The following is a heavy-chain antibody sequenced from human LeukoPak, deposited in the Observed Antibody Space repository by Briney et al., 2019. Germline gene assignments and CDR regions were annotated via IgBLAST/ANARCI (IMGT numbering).Heavy chain of an antibody. CDR2: INHSGST. J-gene: IGHJ4*02. CDR3: AREGLITVFGVVGY. V-gene: IGHV4-34*01. D-gene: IGHD3-3*01. Sequence: SETLSPTCAVYGGSFSGYYWSWIRQPPGKGLEWIGEINHSGSTNYNPSLKSRVTISVDTSKNQFSLKLSSVTAADTAVYYCAREGLITVFGVVGYWGQGTLVTVSS. CDR1: GGSFSGYY.